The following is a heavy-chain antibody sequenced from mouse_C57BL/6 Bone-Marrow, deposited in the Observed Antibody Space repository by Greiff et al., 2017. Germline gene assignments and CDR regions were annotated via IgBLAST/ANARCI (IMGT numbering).Heavy chain of an antibody. V-gene: IGHV1-55*01. J-gene: IGHJ2*01. CDR2: IYPTSCRN. CDR1: GYTFTRYW. CDR3: ARSGPLGRSFDY. Sequence: VQLQQPGAELVKPGASVKMSCKASGYTFTRYWITWVKQRPGQGLEWIGDIYPTSCRNNYNEKFKSKAILTVDTASNHAYMQLSSLTSEDSAVFYCARSGPLGRSFDYWGQGTTLTVSS. D-gene: IGHD4-1*01.